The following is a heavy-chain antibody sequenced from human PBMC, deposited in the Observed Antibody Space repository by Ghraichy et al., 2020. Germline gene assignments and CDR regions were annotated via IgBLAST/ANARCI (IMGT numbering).Heavy chain of an antibody. CDR3: AKSGGFGGYDY. CDR2: ISRSGSST. J-gene: IGHJ4*02. V-gene: IGHV3-23*01. Sequence: GGSLRLSCAASGFTFSSQAMTWVRQAPGKGLEWVSAISRSGSSTNYADSVKGRFTISRDNSKNTLYLQVNSLRAEDTAVYYCAKSGGFGGYDYWGQGTLDTVSS. D-gene: IGHD5-12*01. CDR1: GFTFSSQA.